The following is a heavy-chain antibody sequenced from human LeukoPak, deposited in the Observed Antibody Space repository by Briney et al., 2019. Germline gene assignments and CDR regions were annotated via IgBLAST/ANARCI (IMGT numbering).Heavy chain of an antibody. CDR1: RYTFTGYY. V-gene: IGHV1-46*01. Sequence: ASVRVSCKASRYTFTGYYMHSVRQAPGQRLEWMGFINPRGGTTSYAQKFQGRVTMTRDTSTSAVYIDLSSLRSEDTAMYYWAGNVGSGFDYWGEGTLVTVSS. CDR3: AGNVGSGFDY. J-gene: IGHJ4*02. D-gene: IGHD1-1*01. CDR2: INPRGGTT.